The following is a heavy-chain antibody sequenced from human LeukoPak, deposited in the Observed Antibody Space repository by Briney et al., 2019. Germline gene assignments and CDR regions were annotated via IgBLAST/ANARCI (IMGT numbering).Heavy chain of an antibody. D-gene: IGHD6-19*01. J-gene: IGHJ3*02. CDR3: ASHISGDEAFDI. V-gene: IGHV3-21*01. CDR1: GFTFSSYS. CDR2: ISSSSSYI. Sequence: PGGSLRLSCAASGFTFSSYSMNWVRQAPGKGLEWVSSISSSSSYIYYADSVKGRFTISRDNAKNSLYLQMNSLRAEDTAVYYCASHISGDEAFDIWGQGTMVTVSS.